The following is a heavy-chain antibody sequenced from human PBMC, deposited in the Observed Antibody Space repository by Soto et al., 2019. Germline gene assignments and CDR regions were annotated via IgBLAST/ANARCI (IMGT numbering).Heavy chain of an antibody. CDR2: ITWNGGNT. Sequence: GGSLRLSCAASGFSFDDYNIHWVRQAPGKGLEWVSLITWNGGNTYYADSVKGRFTISRDGTTKSVSLQMTSLKTEDTGLYYCARETLSFGSALDVWGQGTTVTVS. CDR3: ARETLSFGSALDV. D-gene: IGHD3-3*01. J-gene: IGHJ6*02. V-gene: IGHV3-43*01. CDR1: GFSFDDYN.